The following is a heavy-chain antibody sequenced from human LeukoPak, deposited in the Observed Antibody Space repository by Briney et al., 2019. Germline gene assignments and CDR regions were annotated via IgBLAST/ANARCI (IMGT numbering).Heavy chain of an antibody. V-gene: IGHV4-34*01. Sequence: SETLSLTCAVYGGSFRGYYWSWIRQPPGKGLEWIGEINHSGSTNYNPSLKSRVTISVDTSKNQFSLKLSSVTAADTAVYYCARVGLRFLEWLLPLYYFDYWGQGTLVTVSS. CDR1: GGSFRGYY. CDR3: ARVGLRFLEWLLPLYYFDY. CDR2: INHSGST. J-gene: IGHJ4*02. D-gene: IGHD3-3*01.